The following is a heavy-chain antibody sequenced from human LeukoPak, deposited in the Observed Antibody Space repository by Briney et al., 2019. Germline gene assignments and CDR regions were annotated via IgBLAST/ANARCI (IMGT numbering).Heavy chain of an antibody. D-gene: IGHD2-15*01. CDR3: ASRHCSGGGCYFAGADPFDY. Sequence: GGSLRLSCAASGFTFSDYYMTWIRQAPGKGLEWVSYIGNRGKNIYYADSVKGRFSISRDNDKNSLYLQMNSLRAEDTAVYYCASRHCSGGGCYFAGADPFDYWGQGTLVTVSS. CDR2: IGNRGKNI. J-gene: IGHJ4*02. CDR1: GFTFSDYY. V-gene: IGHV3-11*01.